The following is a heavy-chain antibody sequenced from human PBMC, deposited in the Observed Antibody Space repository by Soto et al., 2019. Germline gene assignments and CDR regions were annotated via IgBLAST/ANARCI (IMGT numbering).Heavy chain of an antibody. Sequence: SETLSLTCTVSGGPISSGDYYWSWIRQPPGKGLEWIGYIYYSGSTYYNPSLKSRVTISVDTSKNQFSLKLSSVTAADTAVYYCARGNVDTAMAYWGQGTLVTVSS. J-gene: IGHJ4*02. CDR2: IYYSGST. D-gene: IGHD5-18*01. CDR1: GGPISSGDYY. CDR3: ARGNVDTAMAY. V-gene: IGHV4-30-4*01.